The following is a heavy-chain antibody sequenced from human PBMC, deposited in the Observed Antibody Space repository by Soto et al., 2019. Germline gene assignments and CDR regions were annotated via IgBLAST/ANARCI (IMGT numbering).Heavy chain of an antibody. J-gene: IGHJ6*03. CDR1: GGTFSSYT. D-gene: IGHD3-10*01. Sequence: QVQLVQSGAEVKKPGSSVKVSCKASGGTFSSYTISWVRQAPGQGLEWMGRILPILGIANYAQKFQGRVTITADKSTSTAYMELSSLRSEDTAVYYCARVGRDNYGSGIYYYYYYMDVWGKGTTVTVSS. CDR2: ILPILGIA. CDR3: ARVGRDNYGSGIYYYYYYMDV. V-gene: IGHV1-69*02.